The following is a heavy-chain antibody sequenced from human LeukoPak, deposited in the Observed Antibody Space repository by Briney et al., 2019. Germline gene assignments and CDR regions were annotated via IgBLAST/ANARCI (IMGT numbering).Heavy chain of an antibody. V-gene: IGHV3-7*03. D-gene: IGHD3-22*01. J-gene: IGHJ4*02. CDR3: AREGPLLGLGSHSSGYFDY. CDR1: GLTFSSYW. CDR2: IKQDGSEK. Sequence: PGGSLRLSCAASGLTFSSYWMSWVRQAPGKGLEWVANIKQDGSEKYYVDSVKGRFTISRDNAKNSLYLQMNSLRAEDTAVYYCAREGPLLGLGSHSSGYFDYWGQGTLVTVSS.